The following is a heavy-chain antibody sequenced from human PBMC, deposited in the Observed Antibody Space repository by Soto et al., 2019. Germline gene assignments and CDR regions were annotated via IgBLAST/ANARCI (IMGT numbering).Heavy chain of an antibody. J-gene: IGHJ5*02. D-gene: IGHD4-17*01. V-gene: IGHV4-4*02. CDR3: ASKDYADYGWFDP. CDR2: IYHSGST. CDR1: GGSISSSKW. Sequence: QVQLQESGPGLVKPSGTLSLTCGVSGGSISSSKWWSWVRQPPGKGLEWIGEIYHSGSTNYNSSLTSRATISVDKSKNQFSLKLSSVTAADTALYYCASKDYADYGWFDPWGQGMLVTVSS.